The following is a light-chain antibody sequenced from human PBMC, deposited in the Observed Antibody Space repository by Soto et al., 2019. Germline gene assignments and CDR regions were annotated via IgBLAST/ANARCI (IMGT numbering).Light chain of an antibody. V-gene: IGKV3-15*01. CDR1: QSVSSN. CDR3: QQYNNCSPGT. Sequence: EIVMTQSPATLSVSPGERATLSCRASQSVSSNLAWYQQKPGQAPRLLIYGASTRATGIPARFNGSGSGKEFILTSSSLHSEDFAVFYGQQYNNCSPGTFGLGTNVEIK. J-gene: IGKJ4*01. CDR2: GAS.